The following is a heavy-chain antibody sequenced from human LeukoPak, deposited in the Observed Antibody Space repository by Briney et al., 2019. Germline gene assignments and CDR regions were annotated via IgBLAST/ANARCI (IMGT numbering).Heavy chain of an antibody. V-gene: IGHV3-9*01. CDR1: GFTFDDHA. J-gene: IGHJ3*02. Sequence: GGSLRLSCAASGFTFDDHAMYWVRQAPGKGLEWVSGINWDGSRIGYADAVKGRFTISRDSAKNPLYLQMNSLRTEDTALYYCARAPYYYDTSGLGAFDIWGQGTLVTVSS. D-gene: IGHD3-22*01. CDR2: INWDGSRI. CDR3: ARAPYYYDTSGLGAFDI.